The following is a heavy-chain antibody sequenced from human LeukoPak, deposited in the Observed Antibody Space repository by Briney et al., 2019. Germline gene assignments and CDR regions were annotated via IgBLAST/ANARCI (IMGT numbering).Heavy chain of an antibody. CDR3: AIKLYCSSTSCPLSP. CDR1: GFTFSSYA. D-gene: IGHD2-2*01. Sequence: GGSLRLSCAASGFTFSSYAMSWDRQAPGKGLEWVSAISGSGGSTYYADSVKGRFTISRDNSKNTLYLQMNSLRAEDTAVYYCAIKLYCSSTSCPLSPWGQGTLVTVSS. CDR2: ISGSGGST. V-gene: IGHV3-23*01. J-gene: IGHJ5*02.